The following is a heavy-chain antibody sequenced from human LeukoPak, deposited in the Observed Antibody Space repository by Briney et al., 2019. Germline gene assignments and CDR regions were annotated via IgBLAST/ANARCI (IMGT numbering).Heavy chain of an antibody. D-gene: IGHD5-18*01. CDR1: GGTFSSYA. CDR3: ARERDTAGGDAFDI. V-gene: IGHV1-69*05. Sequence: ASVKVSCKASGGTFSSYAISWVRQAPGQGLEWMGGIIPIFGTANYAQKFQGRVTITTDESTSTAYMELSSLRSEDTAVYYCARERDTAGGDAFDIWGQGTMVTVSS. CDR2: IIPIFGTA. J-gene: IGHJ3*02.